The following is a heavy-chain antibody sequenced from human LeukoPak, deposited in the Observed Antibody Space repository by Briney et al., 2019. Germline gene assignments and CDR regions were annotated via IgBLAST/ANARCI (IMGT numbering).Heavy chain of an antibody. Sequence: GGSLRLSCAVSGLTFSDYGMHWVRQAPGKGLEWVAVIWHDGSNKYYADSVQGRFTISRDSSKNTLYLQMNSLRAEDTAVYYCAKDGDAGTSYYFYYMDVWGKGTTVTVSS. D-gene: IGHD7-27*01. CDR1: GLTFSDYG. CDR3: AKDGDAGTSYYFYYMDV. V-gene: IGHV3-33*06. CDR2: IWHDGSNK. J-gene: IGHJ6*03.